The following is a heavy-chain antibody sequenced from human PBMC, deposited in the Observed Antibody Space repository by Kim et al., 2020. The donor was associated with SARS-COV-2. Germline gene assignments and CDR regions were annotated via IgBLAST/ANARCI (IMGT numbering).Heavy chain of an antibody. CDR1: GGSFSGYY. J-gene: IGHJ4*02. V-gene: IGHV4-34*01. CDR2: INLSGST. CDR3: ARREITAVDTAMVTMSPHATFDY. Sequence: SETLSLTCAVYGGSFSGYYWSWIRQPPGKGLEWIGEINLSGSTNYNPSLKSRVTISVDTSKNQFSLKLSSVTAADTAVYYCARREITAVDTAMVTMSPHATFDYWGQGTLVTVSS. D-gene: IGHD5-18*01.